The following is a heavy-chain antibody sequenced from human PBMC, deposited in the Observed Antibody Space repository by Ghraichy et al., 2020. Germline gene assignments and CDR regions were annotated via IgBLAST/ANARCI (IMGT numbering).Heavy chain of an antibody. J-gene: IGHJ4*02. V-gene: IGHV3-7*03. D-gene: IGHD6-25*01. CDR3: ARDSGCEGKIRLVDY. CDR1: GFTFSNCW. CDR2: IKRDGSEK. Sequence: GGSLRLSCAASGFTFSNCWMTWGRQAPGKGLEWVASIKRDGSEKYYVDSVKGRFTISRDNAKNSLYLQMDSLRAEDTAVYYCARDSGCEGKIRLVDYWGQGTLVTVSS.